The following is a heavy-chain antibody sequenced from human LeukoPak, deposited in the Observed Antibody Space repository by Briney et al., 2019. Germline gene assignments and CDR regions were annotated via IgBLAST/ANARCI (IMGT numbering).Heavy chain of an antibody. V-gene: IGHV4-59*01. Sequence: PSETLSLTCTVSGGSISSYYWSWIRQPPGKGLEWIGYIYYSGSTNYNPSLKSRVTISVDTSKNQFSLKLSSVTAADTAVYYCARATLGYCSGGSCYYSRPFDYWGQGTLVTVSS. D-gene: IGHD2-15*01. J-gene: IGHJ4*02. CDR1: GGSISSYY. CDR3: ARATLGYCSGGSCYYSRPFDY. CDR2: IYYSGST.